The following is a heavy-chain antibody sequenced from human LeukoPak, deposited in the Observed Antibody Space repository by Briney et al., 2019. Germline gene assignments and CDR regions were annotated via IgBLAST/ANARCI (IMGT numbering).Heavy chain of an antibody. CDR1: GGSISNYY. Sequence: SETLSLTCTVSGGSISNYYWTWIRQPPGKGLEWIGYVYYTGNTNYNPSLKSRVTISLDTSKNQFSLKLSSMTAADTAVYYCARRVPTYPLYYFDYWGQGTLVTVSS. D-gene: IGHD4/OR15-4a*01. CDR3: ARRVPTYPLYYFDY. J-gene: IGHJ4*02. V-gene: IGHV4-59*08. CDR2: VYYTGNT.